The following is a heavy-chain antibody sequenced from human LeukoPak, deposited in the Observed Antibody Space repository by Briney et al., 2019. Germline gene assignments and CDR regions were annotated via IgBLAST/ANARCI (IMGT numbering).Heavy chain of an antibody. D-gene: IGHD6-13*01. CDR1: GYSISSGYY. J-gene: IGHJ4*02. CDR3: ARGSGSSSWLIFDY. Sequence: SETLSLTCTVSGYSISSGYYWGWIRQPPGKGLEWIGSIYHSGSTYYNPSLKSRVTISVDTSKNQFSLKLSSVTAADTAVCYCARGSGSSSWLIFDYWGQGTLVTVSS. V-gene: IGHV4-38-2*02. CDR2: IYHSGST.